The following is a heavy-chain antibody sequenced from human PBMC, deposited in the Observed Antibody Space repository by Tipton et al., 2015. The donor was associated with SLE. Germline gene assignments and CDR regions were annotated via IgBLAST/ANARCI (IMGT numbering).Heavy chain of an antibody. Sequence: SLRLSCAASGFTFSSYGMHWVRQAPGKGLEWVAVIWYDGSNKYYADSVKGRFTISRDNYKNTLYLQMNSLRAEDTAVYYCARLYTSGWDDGFDIWGQGTVVTVSS. J-gene: IGHJ3*02. CDR1: GFTFSSYG. CDR2: IWYDGSNK. CDR3: ARLYTSGWDDGFDI. V-gene: IGHV3-33*01. D-gene: IGHD6-19*01.